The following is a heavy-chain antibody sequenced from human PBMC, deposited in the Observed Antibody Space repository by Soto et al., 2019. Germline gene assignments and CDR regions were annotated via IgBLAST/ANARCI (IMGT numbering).Heavy chain of an antibody. V-gene: IGHV3-23*01. J-gene: IGHJ4*02. CDR1: GFTFSSFC. CDR2: ISCSGGST. Sequence: GGSLRLSCAASGFTFSSFCMSWVRQAPGKGLEWVSAISCSGGSTYYADSVKGRFTISRDNSKNTLYLQMNRLRAEDTAVYYCAKAGSSGWPFDYWGQGTLVTVSS. CDR3: AKAGSSGWPFDY. D-gene: IGHD6-19*01.